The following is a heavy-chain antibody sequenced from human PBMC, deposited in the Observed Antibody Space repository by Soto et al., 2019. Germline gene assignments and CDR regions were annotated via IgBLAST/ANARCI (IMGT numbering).Heavy chain of an antibody. V-gene: IGHV4-30-2*01. J-gene: IGHJ1*01. D-gene: IGHD2-15*01. Sequence: PSETLSLTCAVSGGSISSGGYSWSWIRQPPGKGLEWIGYIYHSGSTYYNPSLKSRVTILVDRSKNQFSLKLSSVTAADTALYYCASGEVVARGYCGQGTLGIVSS. CDR3: ASGEVVARGY. CDR2: IYHSGST. CDR1: GGSISSGGYS.